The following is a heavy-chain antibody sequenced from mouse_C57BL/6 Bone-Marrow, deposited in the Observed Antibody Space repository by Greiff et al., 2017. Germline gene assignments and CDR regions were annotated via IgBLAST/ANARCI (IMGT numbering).Heavy chain of an antibody. CDR2: IYPRDGST. CDR3: ARHLIYYDYDGGFAY. V-gene: IGHV1-78*01. Sequence: VHLVESDAELVKPGASVKISCKVSGYTFTDHTIHWMKQRPEQGLEWIGYIYPRDGSTKYNEKFKGKATLTADKSSSTAYMQLNSLTSEDSAVYFCARHLIYYDYDGGFAYWGQGTLVTVSA. CDR1: GYTFTDHT. D-gene: IGHD2-4*01. J-gene: IGHJ3*01.